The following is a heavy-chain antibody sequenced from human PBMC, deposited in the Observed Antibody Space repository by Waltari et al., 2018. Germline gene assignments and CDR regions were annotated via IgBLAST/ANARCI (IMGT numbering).Heavy chain of an antibody. CDR1: GFTFSSYA. Sequence: VESGGGVVQPGRSLRLSCAASGFTFSSYAMHWVRQAPGKGLEWVAVISYDGSNKYYADSVNGRFTISRDNSKNTLYLQMNSLRAEDTAVYYGARGSSGWYIYGMDVWGQGTTVTVSS. V-gene: IGHV3-30*14. CDR2: ISYDGSNK. CDR3: ARGSSGWYIYGMDV. D-gene: IGHD6-19*01. J-gene: IGHJ6*02.